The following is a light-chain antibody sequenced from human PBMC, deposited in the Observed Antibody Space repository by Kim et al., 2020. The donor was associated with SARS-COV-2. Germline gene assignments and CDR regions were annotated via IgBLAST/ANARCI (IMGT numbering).Light chain of an antibody. Sequence: PGQKVTLSCSGSSSKIGNNYVYWYQQLPGTAPQLLISDNNKRPSGIPDRFAGSKSGTSATLGITGLQTGDEADYYCGTWYSSLSALFGGGTQLTVL. J-gene: IGLJ2*01. V-gene: IGLV1-51*01. CDR3: GTWYSSLSAL. CDR2: DNN. CDR1: SSKIGNNY.